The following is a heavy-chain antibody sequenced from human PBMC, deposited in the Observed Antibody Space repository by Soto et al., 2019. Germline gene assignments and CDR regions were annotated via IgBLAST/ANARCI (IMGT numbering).Heavy chain of an antibody. CDR2: IYYSGST. CDR1: GGSISSYY. D-gene: IGHD2-21*01. J-gene: IGHJ4*02. Sequence: PSETLSLTCTVSGGSISSYYWSWIRQPSGKGLEWIGYIYYSGSTNYNPSLKSRVTISVDTSKNQFSLKLSSVTAADTAVYYCASHIGNYDDFDYWGQGTLVTVSS. CDR3: ASHIGNYDDFDY. V-gene: IGHV4-59*01.